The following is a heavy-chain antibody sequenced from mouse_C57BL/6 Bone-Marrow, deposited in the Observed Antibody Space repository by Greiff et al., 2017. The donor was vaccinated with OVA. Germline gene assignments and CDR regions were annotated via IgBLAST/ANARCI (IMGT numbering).Heavy chain of an antibody. V-gene: IGHV1-69*01. Sequence: QVQLQQPGAELVMPGASVKLSCKASGYTFTSYWMHWVKQRPGQGLEWIGEIDPSDSYSNYNQKFKGKSTLTVDKSSSTAYMQLSSLTSEDAAVYYCARGVVAMDYWGQGTTLTVSS. D-gene: IGHD1-1*01. J-gene: IGHJ2*01. CDR3: ARGVVAMDY. CDR1: GYTFTSYW. CDR2: IDPSDSYS.